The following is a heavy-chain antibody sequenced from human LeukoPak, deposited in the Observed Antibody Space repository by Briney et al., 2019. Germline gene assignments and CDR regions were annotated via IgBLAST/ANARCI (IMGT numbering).Heavy chain of an antibody. J-gene: IGHJ4*02. CDR3: ARDRRITMVRGVPDY. Sequence: GASVKVSCKASGYTFTSYAMNWVRQAPGQGLEWMGWINTDTGNPTYAQGFTGRFVFSLDTSVSTAYLQISSLKAEDTAVYYCARDRRITMVRGVPDYWGQGTLVTVSS. CDR2: INTDTGNP. V-gene: IGHV7-4-1*02. CDR1: GYTFTSYA. D-gene: IGHD3-10*01.